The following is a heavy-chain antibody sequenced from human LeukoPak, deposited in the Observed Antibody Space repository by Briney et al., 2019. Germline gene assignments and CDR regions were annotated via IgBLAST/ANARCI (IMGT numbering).Heavy chain of an antibody. CDR1: GFTFSVDW. CDR3: ARDFGSGNNWFDP. J-gene: IGHJ5*02. Sequence: GGSLRLSCAASGFTFSVDWMSWVRQAPGRGLEWVANIKEDGSKIYYVESVKGRFTISRDNARNSLYLQMDSLRVEDTAVYYCARDFGSGNNWFDPWGQGTLLTVSS. CDR2: IKEDGSKI. V-gene: IGHV3-7*04. D-gene: IGHD3-10*01.